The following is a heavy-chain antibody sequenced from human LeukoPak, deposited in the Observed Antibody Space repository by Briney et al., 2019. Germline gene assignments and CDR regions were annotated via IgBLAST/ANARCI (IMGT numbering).Heavy chain of an antibody. V-gene: IGHV3-30*03. D-gene: IGHD3-22*01. CDR2: ISYDGSSK. Sequence: PGGSLRLSCAASGFTFSSYGMHWVRQAPDKGLEWVAIISYDGSSKYYADSVKGRFTISRDNSKNTLYLQMNSLRVEDTAVYYCATAHRHYYYDSSGPGGPFDSWGQGTLVTVSS. CDR3: ATAHRHYYYDSSGPGGPFDS. CDR1: GFTFSSYG. J-gene: IGHJ4*02.